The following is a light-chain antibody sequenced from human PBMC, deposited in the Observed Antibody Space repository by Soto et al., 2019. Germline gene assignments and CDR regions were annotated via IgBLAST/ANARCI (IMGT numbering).Light chain of an antibody. CDR2: GSS. CDR1: QSVTSNY. Sequence: DIVLTQSPDTLSLSPGESATVSCRASQSVTSNYLGWYQQKPGQPPRLLIYGSSKRATGIPDRFRGGGSGTDFTLTISRLEPEDFAVYYCQQYGSSPPITFGQGTRLEVK. CDR3: QQYGSSPPIT. J-gene: IGKJ5*01. V-gene: IGKV3-20*01.